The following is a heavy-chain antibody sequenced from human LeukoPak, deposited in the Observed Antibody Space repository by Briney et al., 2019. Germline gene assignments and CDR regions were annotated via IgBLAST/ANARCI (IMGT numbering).Heavy chain of an antibody. CDR3: AKDSGNFANYYFDH. CDR1: GITFTSSA. J-gene: IGHJ4*02. D-gene: IGHD1-26*01. CDR2: IESSGETT. Sequence: GGSLRLSCAASGITFTSSAMSWVRQAPGKGLEWVSYIESSGETTYYSDSVKGRFSISRDNPKNTLYLQMDSLRSEDTAMYYCAKDSGNFANYYFDHWGQGTLVTVSS. V-gene: IGHV3-23*01.